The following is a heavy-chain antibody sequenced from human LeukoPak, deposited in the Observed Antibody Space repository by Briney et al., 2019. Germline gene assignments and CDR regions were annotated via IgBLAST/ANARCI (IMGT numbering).Heavy chain of an antibody. J-gene: IGHJ6*03. Sequence: SETLSLTCTVSGGSISRSRDYWGWIRQPPGKGLEWIGSIYYSGSTYYNPSLKSRVTISGDTSKNRFSLKLSSVTAADTAMYYCARVSPQAYYYYYYYMDVWGKGTTVTVSS. CDR3: ARVSPQAYYYYYYYMDV. CDR1: GGSISRSRDY. CDR2: IYYSGST. V-gene: IGHV4-39*07.